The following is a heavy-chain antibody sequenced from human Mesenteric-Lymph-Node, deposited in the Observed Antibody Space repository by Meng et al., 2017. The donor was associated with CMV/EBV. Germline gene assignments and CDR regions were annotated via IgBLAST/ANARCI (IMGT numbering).Heavy chain of an antibody. V-gene: IGHV3-11*01. Sequence: ASGFRIRYYYLGCIRQSPGKGLAWLSYISSSICTIYYADSVRGRFSISRDNAKNSLYLQMNSLRAEDTAIYYCARDGDYSTSWFDYWGQGTLVTVSS. CDR1: GFRIRYYY. J-gene: IGHJ4*02. CDR2: ISSSICTI. CDR3: ARDGDYSTSWFDY. D-gene: IGHD6-13*01.